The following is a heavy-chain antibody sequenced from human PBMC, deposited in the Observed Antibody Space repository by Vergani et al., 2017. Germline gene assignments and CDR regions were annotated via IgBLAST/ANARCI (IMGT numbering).Heavy chain of an antibody. D-gene: IGHD2-15*01. Sequence: QVQLVQSGAEVKKPGASVKVSCKASGYTFTGYYMHWVRQAPGQGIEWMGWINPNSGGTNYAQKCQGRVTMTRHTSISTAYMEVSRLRTNDTAVNYCERGGPEDKNWGQGTLVTVTS. CDR3: ERGGPEDKN. V-gene: IGHV1-2*02. J-gene: IGHJ4*02. CDR1: GYTFTGYY. CDR2: INPNSGGT.